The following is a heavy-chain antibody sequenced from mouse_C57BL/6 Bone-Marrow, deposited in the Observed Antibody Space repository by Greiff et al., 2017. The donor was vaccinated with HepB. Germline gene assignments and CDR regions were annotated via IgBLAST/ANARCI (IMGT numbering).Heavy chain of an antibody. CDR2: IDPSDSYT. CDR3: AIDGYYGY. D-gene: IGHD2-3*01. Sequence: QVQLQQPGAELVMPGASVKLSCKASGYTFTSYWMHWVKQRPGQGLEWIGEIDPSDSYTNYNQKFKGKSTLTVDKSSSTAYIQLSSLTSEDSAVYYCAIDGYYGYWGQGTTLTVSS. CDR1: GYTFTSYW. J-gene: IGHJ2*01. V-gene: IGHV1-69*01.